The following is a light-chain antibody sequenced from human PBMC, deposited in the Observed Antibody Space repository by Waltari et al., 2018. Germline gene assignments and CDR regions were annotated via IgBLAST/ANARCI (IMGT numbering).Light chain of an antibody. Sequence: QSALTQPPSASGSPGRSVTISCPGTSSAIGRYNYVFWYQQHPGKAPKLMIYEVTKRPSGVPDRFSGSRSGNTASLTVSGLQAEDEADYYCMSYAGSNTWVFGGGTKLTVL. CDR3: MSYAGSNTWV. V-gene: IGLV2-8*01. J-gene: IGLJ3*02. CDR1: SSAIGRYNY. CDR2: EVT.